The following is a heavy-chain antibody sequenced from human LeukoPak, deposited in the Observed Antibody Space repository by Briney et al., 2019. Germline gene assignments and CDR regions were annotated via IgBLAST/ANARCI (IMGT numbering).Heavy chain of an antibody. J-gene: IGHJ4*02. CDR1: GGTFSSYA. CDR2: IIPIFGTA. CDR3: ARGWNIVVVPAGAYESYFDY. Sequence: SVKVSCKASGGTFSSYAISWVRQAPGQGLEWMGGIIPIFGTANYAQKFQGRVTITADESMSTAYMELSSLRSEDTAVYYCARGWNIVVVPAGAYESYFDYWGQGTLVTVSS. D-gene: IGHD2-2*01. V-gene: IGHV1-69*13.